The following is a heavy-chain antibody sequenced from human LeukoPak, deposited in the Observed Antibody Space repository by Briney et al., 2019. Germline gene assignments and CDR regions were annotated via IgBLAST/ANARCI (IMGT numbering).Heavy chain of an antibody. CDR2: IKQDGSEK. CDR3: ATAGTFYYFGMDV. CDR1: GGSISSYY. J-gene: IGHJ6*02. V-gene: IGHV3-7*01. Sequence: ETLSLTCTVSGGSISSYYWSWIRQAPGKGLEWLANIKQDGSEKYYVDSVKGRFRISRDNAKNSLYLQMNSLRAEDTAVYYCATAGTFYYFGMDVWGQGTTVTVSS. D-gene: IGHD1/OR15-1a*01.